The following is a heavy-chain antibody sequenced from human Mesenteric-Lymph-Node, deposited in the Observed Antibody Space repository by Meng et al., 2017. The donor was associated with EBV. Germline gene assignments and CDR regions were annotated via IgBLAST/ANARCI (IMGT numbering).Heavy chain of an antibody. D-gene: IGHD3-10*01. CDR2: ITGNKGNT. CDR3: ARLGGLDYGSGYLEGWFDL. J-gene: IGHJ5*02. CDR1: GDTFTNYG. V-gene: IGHV1-18*01. Sequence: QVQLVQSGVDVKKPGAAVKVSCKASGDTFTNYGLSWVRQAPGQGLEWMGWITGNKGNTNYAQKFQGRVAMTTDTSTSTGYMELTNLRSDDTAVYFCARLGGLDYGSGYLEGWFDLWGQGTLVTVSS.